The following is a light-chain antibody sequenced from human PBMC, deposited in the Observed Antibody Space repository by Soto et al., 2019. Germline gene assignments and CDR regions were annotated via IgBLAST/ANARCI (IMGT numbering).Light chain of an antibody. CDR1: SGYSSYA. CDR2: LNSDGSH. Sequence: QPVLTQSPSASASLGASVKLTCTLSSGYSSYAIAWHQQQPEKGPRYLMKLNSDGSHNKGDGIPDRFSGSSSGAERYLTISSLQSEDEAYYYCQTWGTGIQVFGGGTKVTVL. J-gene: IGLJ3*02. V-gene: IGLV4-69*01. CDR3: QTWGTGIQV.